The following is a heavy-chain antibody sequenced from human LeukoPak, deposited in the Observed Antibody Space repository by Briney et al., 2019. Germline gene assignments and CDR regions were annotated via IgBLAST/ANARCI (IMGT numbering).Heavy chain of an antibody. V-gene: IGHV1-2*02. CDR3: ASSARSWSSLFFQH. J-gene: IGHJ1*01. CDR1: GYTFTGYY. D-gene: IGHD6-13*01. Sequence: ASVKVSCKASGYTFTGYYINWVRQAPGQGLEWMGWINPNSGATNYAQKFQGRVTMTTDTSTSTAYMELSSLRSDDTSVYYCASSARSWSSLFFQHWGEGTLVTVSS. CDR2: INPNSGAT.